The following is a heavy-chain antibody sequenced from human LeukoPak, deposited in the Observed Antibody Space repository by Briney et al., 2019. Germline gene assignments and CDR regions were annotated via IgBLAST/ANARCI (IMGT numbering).Heavy chain of an antibody. CDR2: IKQDGSEK. Sequence: PGGTLRLSCAASGFTFSSYWMSWVRQAPGKGLEWVANIKQDGSEKNYVDSVKGRFSISRDNAKNSLYLQMNSLRAEDTAVYYCARVSHYDFWSAPSWFDPWGQGTLVTVSS. D-gene: IGHD3-3*01. J-gene: IGHJ5*02. CDR3: ARVSHYDFWSAPSWFDP. CDR1: GFTFSSYW. V-gene: IGHV3-7*01.